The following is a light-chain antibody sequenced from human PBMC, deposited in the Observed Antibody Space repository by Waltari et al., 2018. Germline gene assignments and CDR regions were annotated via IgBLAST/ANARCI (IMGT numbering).Light chain of an antibody. CDR1: QGINSA. V-gene: IGKV1D-13*01. CDR2: DAF. CDR3: QPLYDYPLT. J-gene: IGKJ4*01. Sequence: AIQLTQSPSSLSASVGDRVTITCRASQGINSALAWYQQKPDKSPTLLISDAFNLKTGVPSRFSGSASGTDFTLTISSLQPEDFATYFCQPLYDYPLTFGGGTKVEI.